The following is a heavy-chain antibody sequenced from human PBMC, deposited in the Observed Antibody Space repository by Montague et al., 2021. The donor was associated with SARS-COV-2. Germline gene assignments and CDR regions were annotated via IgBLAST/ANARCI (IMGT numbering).Heavy chain of an antibody. Sequence: SETLSLTCAVYGGSFTGYYWTWIRQPPGRGLEWIEEINHSGCSNYNPSLESRVTMSVDTSKNQFSLRLNSVSAADTAVYYCVRAQVTIFGVLIMLPAAGAVDVWGQGTTVTVSS. D-gene: IGHD3-3*01. V-gene: IGHV4-34*01. J-gene: IGHJ3*01. CDR3: VRAQVTIFGVLIMLPAAGAVDV. CDR1: GGSFTGYY. CDR2: INHSGCS.